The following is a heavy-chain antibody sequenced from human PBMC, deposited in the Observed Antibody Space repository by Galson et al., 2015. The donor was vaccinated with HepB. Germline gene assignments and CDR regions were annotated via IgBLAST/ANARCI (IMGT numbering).Heavy chain of an antibody. D-gene: IGHD1-26*01. J-gene: IGHJ5*02. Sequence: ETLSLTCTVSGGSVSSGSYYWSWIRQPPGKGLEWIGYIYYSGSTNYNPSLKSRVTISVDTSKNQFSLKLSSVTAADTAVYYCAREGGDPHNWFDPWGQGTLVTVSS. CDR2: IYYSGST. V-gene: IGHV4-61*01. CDR1: GGSVSSGSYY. CDR3: AREGGDPHNWFDP.